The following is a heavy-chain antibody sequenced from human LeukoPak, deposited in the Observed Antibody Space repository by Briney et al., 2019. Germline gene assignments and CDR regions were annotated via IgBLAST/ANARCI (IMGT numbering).Heavy chain of an antibody. CDR2: IYYSGST. V-gene: IGHV4-39*07. J-gene: IGHJ6*03. Sequence: SETLFLTCTVSGGSISSSSYYWGWIRQPRGKGLEWIGSIYYSGSTYYNPSLKSRVTISVDTSKNQFSLKLSSVTAADTAVYYCARDVSLKYSSSSPRPAPYYYYYMDVWGKGTTVTVSS. D-gene: IGHD6-6*01. CDR3: ARDVSLKYSSSSPRPAPYYYYYMDV. CDR1: GGSISSSSYY.